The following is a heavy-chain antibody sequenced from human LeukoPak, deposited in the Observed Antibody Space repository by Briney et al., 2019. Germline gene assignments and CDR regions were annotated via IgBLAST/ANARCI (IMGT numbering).Heavy chain of an antibody. D-gene: IGHD4-17*01. CDR2: IFFGDADT. Sequence: GEDPMPPCIGSGYSYTSYWIGWERQMPGKGMEWMGIIFFGDADTRYIPSFKGQVTISVDKSKSTVYLKWSSVKASDTALYYCARKPSERGDWFDPWGQGTLVTVSS. J-gene: IGHJ5*02. CDR3: ARKPSERGDWFDP. CDR1: GYSYTSYW. V-gene: IGHV5-51*01.